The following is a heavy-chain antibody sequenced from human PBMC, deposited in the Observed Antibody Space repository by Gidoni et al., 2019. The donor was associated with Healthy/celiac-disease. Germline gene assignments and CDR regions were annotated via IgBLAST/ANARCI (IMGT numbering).Heavy chain of an antibody. V-gene: IGHV3-49*03. Sequence: EVQLVESGGGLVQPGRSLRLSCTASGFTFGDYAMSWFRQAPGKGLEWVGFIRSKAYGGTTEYAASVKGRFTSSRDDSKSIAYLQMNSLKTEDTAVYYCTGQRGGYYDSSGYDAFDIWGQGTMVTVSS. CDR2: IRSKAYGGTT. CDR3: TGQRGGYYDSSGYDAFDI. CDR1: GFTFGDYA. J-gene: IGHJ3*02. D-gene: IGHD3-22*01.